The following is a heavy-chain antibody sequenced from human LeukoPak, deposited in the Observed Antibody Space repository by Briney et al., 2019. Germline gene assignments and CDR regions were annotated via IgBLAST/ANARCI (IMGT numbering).Heavy chain of an antibody. D-gene: IGHD3-22*01. V-gene: IGHV1-69*01. CDR2: IIPIFGTA. J-gene: IGHJ4*02. Sequence: GSSVKVSCKASGGTFSSYAISWVRQAPGQGLEWMGWIIPIFGTANYAQKFQGRVTITADESTSTAYMELSSLRSEDTAVYYCARDRTLSYYDSSGYSPFDYWGQGTLVTVSS. CDR1: GGTFSSYA. CDR3: ARDRTLSYYDSSGYSPFDY.